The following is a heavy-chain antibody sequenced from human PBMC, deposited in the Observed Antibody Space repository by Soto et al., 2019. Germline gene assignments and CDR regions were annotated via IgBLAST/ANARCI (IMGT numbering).Heavy chain of an antibody. Sequence: GGSLRLSCAASGFTFSGSAMHWVRQASGKGLEWVGRIRSKANSYATAYAASVKGGFTISRDDSKNTAYLQMNSLKTEDTAVYYCTRQYCSGGSCYNYWGQGTLVTVSS. CDR3: TRQYCSGGSCYNY. D-gene: IGHD2-15*01. J-gene: IGHJ4*02. V-gene: IGHV3-73*01. CDR1: GFTFSGSA. CDR2: IRSKANSYAT.